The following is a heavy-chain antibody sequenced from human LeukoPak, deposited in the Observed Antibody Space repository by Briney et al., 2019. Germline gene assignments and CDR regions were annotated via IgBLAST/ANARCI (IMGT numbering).Heavy chain of an antibody. V-gene: IGHV3-21*01. D-gene: IGHD2-15*01. CDR3: ASPRYCSGGTCYGWAY. CDR1: GFTFRTYS. Sequence: GGSLRLSCAASGFTFRTYSMNWVRQAPGKGLEWVSSISSNSTYIYYADSLKGRFTTSRDNAKNSLHLQMNSLRAEDSAVYYCASPRYCSGGTCYGWAYWGQGTLVTVSS. CDR2: ISSNSTYI. J-gene: IGHJ4*02.